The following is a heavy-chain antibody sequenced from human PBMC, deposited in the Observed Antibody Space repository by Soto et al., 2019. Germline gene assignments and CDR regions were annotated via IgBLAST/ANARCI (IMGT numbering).Heavy chain of an antibody. CDR2: IYPGDSDT. D-gene: IGHD3-3*01. V-gene: IGHV5-51*01. J-gene: IGHJ5*02. CDR3: ARHSITIFGVVPSDNWFDP. Sequence: EVQLVQSGAEVKKPGESLKISCKGSGYSFTSYWIGWVRQMPGKGLEWMGIIYPGDSDTRYSPSFQGQVTISADKSISTAYLQWSSLKASDTATYYCARHSITIFGVVPSDNWFDPWGQGTLVTVSS. CDR1: GYSFTSYW.